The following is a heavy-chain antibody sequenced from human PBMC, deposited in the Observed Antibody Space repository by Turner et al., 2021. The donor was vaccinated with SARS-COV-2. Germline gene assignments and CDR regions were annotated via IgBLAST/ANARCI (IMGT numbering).Heavy chain of an antibody. D-gene: IGHD2-21*02. J-gene: IGHJ1*01. CDR1: GGSISIGGYY. Sequence: QVQLQESGPGLVKPSQTLSLTCTVSGGSISIGGYYWSWIRQHPGKGLEWIGYIYYSGSTYYNPSLKSRVTISVDTSKNQFSLKLSSVTAADTAVYYCARDGGDPPRYFQHWGQGTLVTVSS. V-gene: IGHV4-31*03. CDR3: ARDGGDPPRYFQH. CDR2: IYYSGST.